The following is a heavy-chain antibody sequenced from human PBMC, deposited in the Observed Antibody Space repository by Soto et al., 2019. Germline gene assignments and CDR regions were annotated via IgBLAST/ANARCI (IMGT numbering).Heavy chain of an antibody. Sequence: SETLSLTCVVSGYSISSAYYWGWIRQPPGKGLEWVGSGYHSGSTYYNPSLKSRITISLDTSKNHFSLKLASVTAADSAVYYWARSGTTNSPFPEQWGQGALVTVSS. D-gene: IGHD1-1*01. V-gene: IGHV4-38-2*01. CDR2: GYHSGST. J-gene: IGHJ4*02. CDR3: ARSGTTNSPFPEQ. CDR1: GYSISSAYY.